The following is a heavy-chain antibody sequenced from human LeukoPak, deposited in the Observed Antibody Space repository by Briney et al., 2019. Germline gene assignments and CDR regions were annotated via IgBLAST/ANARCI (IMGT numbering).Heavy chain of an antibody. J-gene: IGHJ4*02. CDR1: GFTFGDYA. D-gene: IGHD1-1*01. CDR3: ARLEQLEREVFFDH. V-gene: IGHV3-21*01. CDR2: ISSRSSYI. Sequence: GGSLRLSCTASGFTFGDYAMSWFRQAPGRGLEWVSSISSRSSYIYYADSVKGRFTISRDNAKNSLLLQMNSLRAEDTAVYYCARLEQLEREVFFDHWGQGTLVTVSS.